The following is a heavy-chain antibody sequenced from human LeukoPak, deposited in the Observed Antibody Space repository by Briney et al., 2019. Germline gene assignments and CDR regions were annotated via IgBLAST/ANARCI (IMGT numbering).Heavy chain of an antibody. D-gene: IGHD3-10*01. Sequence: ASVKVSCKASGYTFTSYDINWVRQATGQGLEWMGWMNPNSGNTGYAQKFQGRVTMTRNTSISTAYMELSSLRSEDTAVYYCARTYYGPGSYYLGYYYYYGMDVWGQGTTVTVSS. CDR2: MNPNSGNT. CDR1: GYTFTSYD. CDR3: ARTYYGPGSYYLGYYYYYGMDV. J-gene: IGHJ6*02. V-gene: IGHV1-8*01.